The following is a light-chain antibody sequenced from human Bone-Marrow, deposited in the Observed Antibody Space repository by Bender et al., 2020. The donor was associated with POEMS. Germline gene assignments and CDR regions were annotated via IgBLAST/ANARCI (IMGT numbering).Light chain of an antibody. CDR2: DVT. V-gene: IGLV2-11*01. Sequence: QSALTQPRSVSASPGQSVTISCTGTSSDVGGYDYVSWYQQHPGKAPKVMIYDVTDRPSGVSNRFSGSKSGNTASLTISGLQAEDEADYYCSSYAGSSNYVFGTGTKVTVL. J-gene: IGLJ1*01. CDR1: SSDVGGYDY. CDR3: SSYAGSSNYV.